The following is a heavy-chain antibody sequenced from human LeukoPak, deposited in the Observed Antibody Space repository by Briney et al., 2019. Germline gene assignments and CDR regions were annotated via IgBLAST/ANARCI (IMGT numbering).Heavy chain of an antibody. CDR1: GFTSKSYA. V-gene: IGHV3-64*05. CDR3: AKVDYCSGGSCHSGGYGMDV. CDR2: ININGANT. D-gene: IGHD2-15*01. J-gene: IGHJ6*02. Sequence: GGPLRLSCSAFGFTSKSYAMNWVGQPPGRGLENVSSININGANTYYADSVKGRFTISRDNSRNTVYVQMNSLTPEDTAVYYCAKVDYCSGGSCHSGGYGMDVWGQGTTVTVSS.